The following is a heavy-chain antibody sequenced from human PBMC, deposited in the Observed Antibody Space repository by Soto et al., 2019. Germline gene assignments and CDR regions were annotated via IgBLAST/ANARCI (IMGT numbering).Heavy chain of an antibody. CDR1: EFTFSSYW. CDR3: ARARYSSSWYYNY. Sequence: EVQLVESGGGLVQPGGSLRLSCAASEFTFSSYWMSWVRQAPGKGLEWVANIKQDGSEKYYVDSVKGRFTISRDNAKNSLYLQMNSLRAEDTAVYYCARARYSSSWYYNYWGQGTLVTVSS. D-gene: IGHD6-13*01. J-gene: IGHJ4*02. V-gene: IGHV3-7*01. CDR2: IKQDGSEK.